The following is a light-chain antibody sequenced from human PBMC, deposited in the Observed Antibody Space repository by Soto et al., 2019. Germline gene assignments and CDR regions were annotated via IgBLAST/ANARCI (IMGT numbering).Light chain of an antibody. Sequence: QAVVTQPPSASGSPGQSVTISCTGTSSDVGGYNYVSWYQQHPGKAPKLMIYEVSQRPSGVPDRFSGSKSGNTASLTVSGLQAEDEGDYYCSSYGGSNNFVILGGGTKLTVL. J-gene: IGLJ2*01. CDR1: SSDVGGYNY. CDR2: EVS. V-gene: IGLV2-8*01. CDR3: SSYGGSNNFVI.